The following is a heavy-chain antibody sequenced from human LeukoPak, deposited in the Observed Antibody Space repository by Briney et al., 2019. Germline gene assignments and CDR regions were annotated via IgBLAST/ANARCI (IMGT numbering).Heavy chain of an antibody. D-gene: IGHD4-17*01. CDR3: ARDTYGDYENWFDP. V-gene: IGHV3-11*01. CDR2: ITKSGDQT. CDR1: GITFSDSA. Sequence: GGSLRLSCVPSGITFSDSALSWVRQAPGKGLEWVSTITKSGDQTHYADSVRGLFTISRDNAKNSLYLQMNSLRAEDTAVYYCARDTYGDYENWFDPWGQGTLVTVSS. J-gene: IGHJ5*02.